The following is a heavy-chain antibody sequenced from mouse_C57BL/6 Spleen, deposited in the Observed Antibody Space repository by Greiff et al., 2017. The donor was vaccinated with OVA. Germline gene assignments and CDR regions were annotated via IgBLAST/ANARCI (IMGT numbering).Heavy chain of an antibody. Sequence: EVQVVESGGDLVKPGGSLKLSCAASGFTFSSYGMSWVRQTPDKRLEWVATISSGGSYTYYPDSVKGRFTISRDNAKNTLYLQMSSLKSEDTAMYYCARIRQYFDYWGQGTTLTVSS. V-gene: IGHV5-6*01. CDR3: ARIRQYFDY. CDR1: GFTFSSYG. J-gene: IGHJ2*01. CDR2: ISSGGSYT. D-gene: IGHD3-2*01.